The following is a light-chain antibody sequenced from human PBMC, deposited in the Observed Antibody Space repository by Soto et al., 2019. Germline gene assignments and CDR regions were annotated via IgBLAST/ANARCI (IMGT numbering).Light chain of an antibody. V-gene: IGLV2-14*03. CDR2: DVT. Sequence: QSALTQPASVSGSPGQSITISCTGTSSDIGGYNYVSWYQQHPGKAPTLILYDVTHRPSGVSNRFSGSKSGNTASLTISGLQAEDESDYYCSSYTSSTRGVSFGGGTKLTVL. CDR3: SSYTSSTRGVS. CDR1: SSDIGGYNY. J-gene: IGLJ2*01.